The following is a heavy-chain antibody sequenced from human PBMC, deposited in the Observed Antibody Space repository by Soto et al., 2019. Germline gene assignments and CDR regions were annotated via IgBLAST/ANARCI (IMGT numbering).Heavy chain of an antibody. CDR2: IYHAGNT. CDR1: GDSITAYY. V-gene: IGHV4-59*08. Sequence: QVQLQESGPGLVNPSETLSLTCTVSGDSITAYYWSWIRQPPGKGLEWIGYIYHAGNTNYNPSLGSRVTMSVDTSRKRFSLKLRSVTAADTAIYYCARLNYYFHYWGQGTLVTVS. D-gene: IGHD1-20*01. J-gene: IGHJ4*02. CDR3: ARLNYYFHY.